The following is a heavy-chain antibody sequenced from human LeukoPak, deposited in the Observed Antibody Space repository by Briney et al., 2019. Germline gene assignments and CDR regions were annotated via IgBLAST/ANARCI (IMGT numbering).Heavy chain of an antibody. J-gene: IGHJ4*02. D-gene: IGHD3-22*01. CDR2: MNPNSGNT. V-gene: IGHV1-8*01. CDR3: ARDYDSSGYEFDY. Sequence: ASVKVSCKASGYTFTSYDINWVRQATGQGLEWMGWMNPNSGNTGYAQKFQGRVTMTRNTSISTAYMELSSLRSEDTAVYHCARDYDSSGYEFDYWGQGTLVTVSS. CDR1: GYTFTSYD.